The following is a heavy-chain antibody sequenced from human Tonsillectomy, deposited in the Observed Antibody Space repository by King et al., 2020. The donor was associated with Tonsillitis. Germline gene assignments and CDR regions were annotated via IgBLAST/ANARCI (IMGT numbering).Heavy chain of an antibody. CDR3: ARDIPGRNCYHNFDY. CDR2: IYSGGHNI. CDR1: GFTFSSYR. D-gene: IGHD2-21*02. Sequence: VQLVESGGGLVKPGGSLRLSCAASGFTFSSYRMNWVRQAPGKGLEWVSTIYSGGHNIHYADSVRGRFTISRDDAKSSLYLQMNSLRAEDTAVYFCARDIPGRNCYHNFDYWGQGTLVTVSS. J-gene: IGHJ4*02. V-gene: IGHV3-21*01.